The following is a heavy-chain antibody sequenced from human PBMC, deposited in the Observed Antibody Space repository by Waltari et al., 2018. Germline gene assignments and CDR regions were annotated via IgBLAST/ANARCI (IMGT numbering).Heavy chain of an antibody. Sequence: QVQLVQSGAEVKKPGSSVKVSCKASGGTFSSYAISWVRQAPGQGLEWMGGIIPIFGTANYAQKFQGRVTITAAESTSTAYMELSSLRSEDTAVYYCARGARITIFGVDKRGPYNWFDPWGQGTLVTVSS. D-gene: IGHD3-3*01. CDR2: IIPIFGTA. J-gene: IGHJ5*02. CDR3: ARGARITIFGVDKRGPYNWFDP. V-gene: IGHV1-69*01. CDR1: GGTFSSYA.